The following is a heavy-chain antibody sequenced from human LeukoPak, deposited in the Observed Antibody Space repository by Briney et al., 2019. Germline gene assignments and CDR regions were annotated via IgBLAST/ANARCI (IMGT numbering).Heavy chain of an antibody. D-gene: IGHD2-21*02. J-gene: IGHJ5*02. V-gene: IGHV4-39*01. CDR3: ARHPVVTAFYNWFDP. CDR2: IYYSGST. Sequence: PSETLSLTCTVSGGSISSNSFYWGWIRQPPGKGLEWIGSIYYSGSTYYNPSLKSRVTISVDTSKKQFSLKLSSVIAADTAVYYCARHPVVTAFYNWFDPWGQGTLVTVSS. CDR1: GGSISSNSFY.